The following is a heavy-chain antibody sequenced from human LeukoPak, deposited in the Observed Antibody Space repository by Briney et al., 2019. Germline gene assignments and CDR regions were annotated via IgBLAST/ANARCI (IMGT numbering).Heavy chain of an antibody. CDR1: GGSIRSSYYY. Sequence: SETLSLTCTVSGGSIRSSYYYWGWIRQPPGKGLEWIGTIYYSGTTYYTPSLKSRVTISVDTSKNQFSLKLSSVTAADTAVYYCARRAAQGFVDYWGQGTLVTVAS. D-gene: IGHD6-25*01. CDR3: ARRAAQGFVDY. J-gene: IGHJ4*02. CDR2: IYYSGTT. V-gene: IGHV4-39*01.